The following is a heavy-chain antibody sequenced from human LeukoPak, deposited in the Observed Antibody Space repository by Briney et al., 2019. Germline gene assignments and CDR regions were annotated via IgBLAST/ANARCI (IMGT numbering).Heavy chain of an antibody. CDR3: ARSRGYSYGYFDY. J-gene: IGHJ4*02. V-gene: IGHV4-39*02. CDR1: GGSITNNNYY. Sequence: SETLSLTCTVSGGSITNNNYYWDWIRQPPGKGLEWIGDFYYSGSTHYNPSLKSRVTISADTSKNHFSLKLSSVTAADTAVYYCARSRGYSYGYFDYWGQGTLVTVSS. D-gene: IGHD5-18*01. CDR2: FYYSGST.